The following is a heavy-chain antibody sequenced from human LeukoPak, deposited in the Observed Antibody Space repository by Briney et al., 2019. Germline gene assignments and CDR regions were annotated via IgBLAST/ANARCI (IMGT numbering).Heavy chain of an antibody. CDR1: GYTFTSYA. CDR2: INAGNGNT. D-gene: IGHD3-9*01. Sequence: GASVKVSCKASGYTFTSYAMHWVRQAPGQRLEWMGWINAGNGNTRYSQKLQGRVTITRDTSASAAYMELNSLRSEDTAVYYCARSSYDFLTGSPLLNSFDYWGQGTLVTVSS. V-gene: IGHV1-3*01. CDR3: ARSSYDFLTGSPLLNSFDY. J-gene: IGHJ4*02.